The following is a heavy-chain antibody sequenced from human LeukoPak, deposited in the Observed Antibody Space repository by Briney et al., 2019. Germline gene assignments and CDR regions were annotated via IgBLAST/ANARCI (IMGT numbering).Heavy chain of an antibody. Sequence: ASVKVSCKASGYTFTGYYMHWVRQAPGQGLEWMGWINPNSGGTNYAQKFQGRVTMTRDTSISTAYMELSRLRSDDTAVYYCARSALRFLAWIRGKGDNWFDPWGQGTLVTVYS. CDR2: INPNSGGT. D-gene: IGHD3-3*01. CDR1: GYTFTGYY. J-gene: IGHJ5*02. CDR3: ARSALRFLAWIRGKGDNWFDP. V-gene: IGHV1-2*02.